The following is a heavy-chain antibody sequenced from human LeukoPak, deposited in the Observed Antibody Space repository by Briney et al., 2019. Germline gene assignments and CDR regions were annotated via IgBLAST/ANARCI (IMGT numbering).Heavy chain of an antibody. D-gene: IGHD3-9*01. CDR2: IIPIFGTA. CDR1: GGTFSSYA. CDR3: ARGPVGYFAGYFDY. V-gene: IGHV1-69*01. Sequence: SVKVSCKASGGTFSSYAISWVRQAPGQGREWMGGIIPIFGTANYEQKFQGRVTITADESKSREYMEVSSLRSEDPAVYYCARGPVGYFAGYFDYWGQGTLVTVSS. J-gene: IGHJ4*02.